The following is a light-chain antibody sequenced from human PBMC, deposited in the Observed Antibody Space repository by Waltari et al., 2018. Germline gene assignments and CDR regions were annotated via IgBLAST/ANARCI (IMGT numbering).Light chain of an antibody. V-gene: IGLV1-44*01. CDR3: LAWDDSLNGYV. J-gene: IGLJ1*01. CDR1: RSNIGNNA. Sequence: QSVLTQPPSASGTPGQRVTISCSGSRSNIGNNAVNWYQQLPGTAPKLLLYGNNQRPSGVPDRFSGSKSGTSDSLAISGLRSEDEADYYCLAWDDSLNGYVFGSGTKVTVL. CDR2: GNN.